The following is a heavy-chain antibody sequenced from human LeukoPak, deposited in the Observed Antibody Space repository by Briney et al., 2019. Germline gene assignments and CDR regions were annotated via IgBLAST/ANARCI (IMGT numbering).Heavy chain of an antibody. Sequence: GGSLRLSCAASGFTFSSYAMSWVRQAPGKGLEWVSAISGSGGSTYYADSVKGRFTISRDNSKNTLYLQMNSLRAEDTAVYYCAKDELLWFGELDHYWGQGTLVTVSS. CDR2: ISGSGGST. V-gene: IGHV3-23*01. CDR3: AKDELLWFGELDHY. D-gene: IGHD3-10*01. CDR1: GFTFSSYA. J-gene: IGHJ4*02.